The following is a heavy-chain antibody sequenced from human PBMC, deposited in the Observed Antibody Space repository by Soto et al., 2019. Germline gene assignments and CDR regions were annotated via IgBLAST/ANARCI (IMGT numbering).Heavy chain of an antibody. J-gene: IGHJ6*02. Sequence: ASVKVSCKASGFTFTSSAVQWVRQARGQRLEWIGWIVVGSGNTNYAQKFQEKVTITRDMSTSTAYMELSSLRSEDTAVYYCAAEGSSSFGRRYYYYYGMDVWGQGTTVTVSS. CDR3: AAEGSSSFGRRYYYYYGMDV. CDR1: GFTFTSSA. D-gene: IGHD6-6*01. V-gene: IGHV1-58*01. CDR2: IVVGSGNT.